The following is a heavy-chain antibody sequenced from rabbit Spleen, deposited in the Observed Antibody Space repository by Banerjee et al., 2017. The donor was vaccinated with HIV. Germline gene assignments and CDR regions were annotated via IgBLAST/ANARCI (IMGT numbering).Heavy chain of an antibody. J-gene: IGHJ6*01. CDR3: ARDLDGVIGWNFGW. D-gene: IGHD4-1*01. CDR2: IYTGNGKN. V-gene: IGHV1S40*01. Sequence: VESGGDLVKPGASLTLICTASGFSFNTGYDMSWVRQAPGKGLEWIGFIYTGNGKNYYASWATGRFTISKTSSTTVTLQMTSLTAADTATYFCARDLDGVIGWNFGWWGPGTLVTVS. CDR1: GFSFNTGYD.